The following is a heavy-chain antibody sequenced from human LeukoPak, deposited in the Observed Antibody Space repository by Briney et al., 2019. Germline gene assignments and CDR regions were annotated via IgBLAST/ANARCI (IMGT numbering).Heavy chain of an antibody. CDR3: AREGLDTSDYYGSRLDY. CDR1: GYTFTTYY. CDR2: INPSDGST. J-gene: IGHJ4*02. Sequence: ASVKVSCKASGYTFTTYYMHWVRQAPGQGLEWMGIINPSDGSTSYAQKFQDRVTMTRDTSTSTVYMEPSSLRSEDTAVYYCAREGLDTSDYYGSRLDYWGPGTLVTVSS. V-gene: IGHV1-46*01. D-gene: IGHD3-22*01.